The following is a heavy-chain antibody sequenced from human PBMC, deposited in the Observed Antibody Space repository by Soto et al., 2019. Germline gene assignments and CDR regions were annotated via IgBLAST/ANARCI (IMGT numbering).Heavy chain of an antibody. V-gene: IGHV3-23*01. J-gene: IGHJ6*02. D-gene: IGHD4-4*01. CDR2: ISGSGGST. CDR3: AKVRDYSNDRQTPKGYYYYGMDV. Sequence: GGSLRLSCAASGFTFSSYAMSWVRQAPGKGLEWVSAISGSGGSTYYADSVKGRFTISRDNSKNTLYLQMNSLRAEDTAVYDCAKVRDYSNDRQTPKGYYYYGMDVWGQGTTVTVSS. CDR1: GFTFSSYA.